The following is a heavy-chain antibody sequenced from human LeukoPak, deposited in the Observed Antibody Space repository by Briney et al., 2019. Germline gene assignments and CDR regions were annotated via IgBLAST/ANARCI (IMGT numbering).Heavy chain of an antibody. J-gene: IGHJ4*02. CDR3: ARSPLGSPIDY. CDR1: GGSISSGDYY. V-gene: IGHV4-30-4*08. D-gene: IGHD1-26*01. Sequence: PSETLSLTCAVYGGSISSGDYYWSWIRQPPGKGLEWIGYIYYSGSTYYNPSLKSRVTISVDTSKNQFSLKLSSVTAADTAVYYCARSPLGSPIDYWGQGTLVTVSS. CDR2: IYYSGST.